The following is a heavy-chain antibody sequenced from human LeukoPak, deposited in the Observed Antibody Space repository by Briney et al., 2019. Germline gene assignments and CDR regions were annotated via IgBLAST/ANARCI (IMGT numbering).Heavy chain of an antibody. Sequence: ASVKVSCKASGGTFSSYAISWVRQAPGQGLEWMGRIIPILGIANYAQKFQGRVTITADKSTSTAYMELSSLRSEDTAVYYCAREGYYGSGSYYPSALDIWGQGTMVTVSS. V-gene: IGHV1-69*04. CDR3: AREGYYGSGSYYPSALDI. D-gene: IGHD3-10*01. CDR2: IIPILGIA. CDR1: GGTFSSYA. J-gene: IGHJ3*02.